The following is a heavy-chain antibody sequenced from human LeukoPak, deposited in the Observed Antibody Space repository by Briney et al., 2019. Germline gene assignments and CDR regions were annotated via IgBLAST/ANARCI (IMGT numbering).Heavy chain of an antibody. Sequence: PGESLKISCKGSGYSFTSYWIGWVRQMPGKGLERMGIIYPGDSDTRYSPSFQGQVTISADKSISTAYLQWSSLKASDTAMYYCARPLYYYGSGSYHQGIFDYWGQGTLVTVSS. D-gene: IGHD3-10*01. V-gene: IGHV5-51*01. J-gene: IGHJ4*02. CDR2: IYPGDSDT. CDR3: ARPLYYYGSGSYHQGIFDY. CDR1: GYSFTSYW.